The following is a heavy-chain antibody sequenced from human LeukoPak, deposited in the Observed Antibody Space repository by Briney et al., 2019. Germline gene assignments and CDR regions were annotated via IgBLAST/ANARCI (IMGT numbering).Heavy chain of an antibody. V-gene: IGHV3-7*01. CDR3: ASVGVNYYYYMDV. J-gene: IGHJ6*03. CDR2: IKQDGSEK. D-gene: IGHD2-15*01. Sequence: PGGSLRLSCAASGFTFSSYWMSWVRQAPGKGLEWVANIKQDGSEKYYVDSVKGRFTISRDNAKNSLYLQMNSLRAEDTAVYYCASVGVNYYYYMDVWGKGTTVTVSS. CDR1: GFTFSSYW.